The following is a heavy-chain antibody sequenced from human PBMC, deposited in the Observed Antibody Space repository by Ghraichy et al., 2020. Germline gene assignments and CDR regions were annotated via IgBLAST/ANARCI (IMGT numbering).Heavy chain of an antibody. CDR2: IKQDGSDK. D-gene: IGHD4-17*01. V-gene: IGHV3-7*03. Sequence: ESLNISCAASGFTFTRYYMTWVRQAPGKGLEWVANIKQDGSDKFYLDSVRGRFTISRDNAKNSVYLQMYSLRAEDTAVYYCAAENDFGARGSAFDIWGHGTMVTVSS. CDR1: GFTFTRYY. J-gene: IGHJ3*02. CDR3: AAENDFGARGSAFDI.